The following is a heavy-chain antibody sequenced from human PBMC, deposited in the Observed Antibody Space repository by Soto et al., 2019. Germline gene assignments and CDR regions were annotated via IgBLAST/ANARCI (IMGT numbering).Heavy chain of an antibody. D-gene: IGHD6-19*01. CDR1: GFTFSSYG. CDR3: ARGDGHRSGCYNY. CDR2: IWYDGSNK. Sequence: QVQLVESGGGVVQPGRSLRLSCAASGFTFSSYGMHWVRQAPGKGLEWVAVIWYDGSNKYYGDSVKGRFTISRDNSKNTLYLQMNSLRVEDTAVYYCARGDGHRSGCYNYWGPGTLVPVSS. J-gene: IGHJ4*02. V-gene: IGHV3-33*01.